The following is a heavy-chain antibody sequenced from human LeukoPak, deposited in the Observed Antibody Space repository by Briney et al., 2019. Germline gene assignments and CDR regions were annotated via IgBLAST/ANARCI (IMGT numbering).Heavy chain of an antibody. Sequence: GESLQISCKGSGYSFTSYWIGWVRQMPGKGLAWLGIIYPGDSDTRYSPSFQGQVTISADKSISTAYLQWSSLKASDTAMYYCARRGWDDSSGFHFDYWGQGTLVTVSS. V-gene: IGHV5-51*01. CDR3: ARRGWDDSSGFHFDY. CDR1: GYSFTSYW. D-gene: IGHD3-22*01. J-gene: IGHJ4*02. CDR2: IYPGDSDT.